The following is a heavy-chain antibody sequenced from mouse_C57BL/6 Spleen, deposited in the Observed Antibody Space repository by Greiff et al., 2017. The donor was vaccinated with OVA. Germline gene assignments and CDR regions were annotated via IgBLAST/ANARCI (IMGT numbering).Heavy chain of an antibody. CDR3: ARGCDYDDGFAY. Sequence: EVKVVESGGDLVKPGGSLKLSCAASGFTFSSYGMSWVRQTPDKRLEWVATISSGGSYTYYPDSVKGRFTISRDNAKNTLYLQMSSLKSEDTAMYYCARGCDYDDGFAYWGQGTLVTVSA. V-gene: IGHV5-6*01. CDR1: GFTFSSYG. J-gene: IGHJ3*01. D-gene: IGHD2-4*01. CDR2: ISSGGSYT.